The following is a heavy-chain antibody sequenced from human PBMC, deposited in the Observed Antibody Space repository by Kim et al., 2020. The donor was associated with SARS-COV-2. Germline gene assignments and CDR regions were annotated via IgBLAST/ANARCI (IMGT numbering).Heavy chain of an antibody. Sequence: GGSLRLSCSASGFTFSSYAMHWVRQAPGKGLEYVSSIRSNGGSTYYADSVKGRITISRDNSKNTLYLQMSSLRTEDTGVYFCVKGGASSWYYFDYWGQGT. CDR1: GFTFSSYA. CDR2: IRSNGGST. D-gene: IGHD6-13*01. V-gene: IGHV3-64D*06. CDR3: VKGGASSWYYFDY. J-gene: IGHJ4*02.